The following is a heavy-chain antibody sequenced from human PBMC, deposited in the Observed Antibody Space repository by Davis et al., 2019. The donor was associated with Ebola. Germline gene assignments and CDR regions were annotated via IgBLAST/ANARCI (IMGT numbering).Heavy chain of an antibody. V-gene: IGHV3-73*01. D-gene: IGHD5-18*01. J-gene: IGHJ4*02. CDR2: IRSKANSYAT. CDR1: GFTFSGSA. CDR3: ASTSGYSYGYDPLV. Sequence: GESLKISCAASGFTFSGSAMHWVRQASGKGLEWVGRIRSKANSYATAYAASVKGRFTISRDDSKNTAYLQMNSLKTEDTAVYYCASTSGYSYGYDPLVWGQGTLVTVSS.